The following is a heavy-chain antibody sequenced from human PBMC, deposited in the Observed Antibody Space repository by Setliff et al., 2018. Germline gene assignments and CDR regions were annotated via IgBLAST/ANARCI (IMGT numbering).Heavy chain of an antibody. CDR3: ARSYDSGFYHQRDAYDI. CDR2: VSAYTGNA. CDR1: GYTFTDYG. Sequence: ASVKVSCKASGYTFTDYGITWVRQAPGQGLEWMGWVSAYTGNAYYAHRLQDRVTLTTDKSTGTAYMELRSLRSDDTAIYYCARSYDSGFYHQRDAYDIWGQGTMVTVS. J-gene: IGHJ3*02. D-gene: IGHD3-22*01. V-gene: IGHV1-18*01.